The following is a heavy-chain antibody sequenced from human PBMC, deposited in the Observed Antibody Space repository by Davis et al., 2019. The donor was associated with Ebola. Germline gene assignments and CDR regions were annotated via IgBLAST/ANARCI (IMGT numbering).Heavy chain of an antibody. J-gene: IGHJ4*02. D-gene: IGHD3-22*01. CDR1: GYTFTSYA. CDR3: ARDYYDSSNYLYYFDY. Sequence: ASVKVSCKASGYTFTSYAMNWVRQAPGQGLEWMGWINTNTGNPTYAQGFTGRFVFSLDTSVSTAYLQISSLKAEDTAVYYCARDYYDSSNYLYYFDYWGQGTLVTVSS. V-gene: IGHV7-4-1*02. CDR2: INTNTGNP.